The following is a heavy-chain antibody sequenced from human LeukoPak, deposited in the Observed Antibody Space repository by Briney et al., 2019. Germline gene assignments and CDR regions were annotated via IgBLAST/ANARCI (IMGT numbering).Heavy chain of an antibody. Sequence: GGSLRLSCAASGFIFSDYAMSWVRQAPGKGLECISAISGSGDSTHYADSVKGRFAISRDNSKNTLYLQMNSLRAEDTAVYYCARNVSGQYFDIWGRGTLVTVSS. D-gene: IGHD2/OR15-2a*01. J-gene: IGHJ2*01. V-gene: IGHV3-23*01. CDR1: GFIFSDYA. CDR2: ISGSGDST. CDR3: ARNVSGQYFDI.